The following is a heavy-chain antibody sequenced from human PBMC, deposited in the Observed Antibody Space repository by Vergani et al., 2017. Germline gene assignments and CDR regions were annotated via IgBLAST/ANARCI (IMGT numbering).Heavy chain of an antibody. CDR3: AKYLRDSTDGLPDS. V-gene: IGHV3-30*02. J-gene: IGHJ4*02. D-gene: IGHD2-21*02. CDR2: IGKDGINT. CDR1: GFTFSNFG. Sequence: QVQLVESAGGVVQPGGSLRLSCAASGFTFSNFGMHWIRQAPGQGLEWLAYIGKDGINTRYRDAVKGQFTVSRNNSKDILYLQMDSLGSEDTALYYCAKYLRDSTDGLPDSWGPGTLVIVSS.